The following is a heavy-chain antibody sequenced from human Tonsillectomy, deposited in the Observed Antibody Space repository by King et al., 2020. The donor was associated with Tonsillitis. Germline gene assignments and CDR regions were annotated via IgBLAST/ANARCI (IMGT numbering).Heavy chain of an antibody. D-gene: IGHD2-2*01. V-gene: IGHV5-10-1*03. CDR1: GYSFTSYW. CDR2: IDPSDSYT. J-gene: IGHJ4*02. Sequence: QLVQSGAEVKKPGESLRLSCKGSGYSFTSYWISWVRQMPGKGLEWMGRIDPSDSYTEYRPSFQGHVTISVDKSISTAYLQWSSLKASDTAMYYCARHPFCSSTSCYYSDYWGQGTLVTVSS. CDR3: ARHPFCSSTSCYYSDY.